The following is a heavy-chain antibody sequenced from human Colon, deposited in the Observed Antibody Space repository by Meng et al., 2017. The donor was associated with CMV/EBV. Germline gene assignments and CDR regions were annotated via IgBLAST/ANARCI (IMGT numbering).Heavy chain of an antibody. CDR1: GFTFSSYP. V-gene: IGHV3-30*04. CDR2: ISHDGSKR. D-gene: IGHD2/OR15-2a*01. CDR3: ARASNTSFDP. J-gene: IGHJ5*02. Sequence: GESLKISCAASGFTFSSYPIHWVRQGPGKGLEWVALISHDGSKRFYADSVKGRFTISRDNSKNTVDLQMDSLRGEDAAIYYCARASNTSFDPWGQGTRVTASS.